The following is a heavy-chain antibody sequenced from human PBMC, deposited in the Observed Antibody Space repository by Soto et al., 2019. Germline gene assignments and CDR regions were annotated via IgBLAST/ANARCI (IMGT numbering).Heavy chain of an antibody. Sequence: APVKVSCTASGYTFTTYGISWVRQAPGQGLEWMGWISAYNGNTNYAQKLQGRVTMTTDTSTSTAYMELRSLRSDDTAVYYCARDPMTGYLQFDYWGQGTLVTVSS. CDR2: ISAYNGNT. CDR1: GYTFTTYG. J-gene: IGHJ4*02. CDR3: ARDPMTGYLQFDY. D-gene: IGHD3-9*01. V-gene: IGHV1-18*01.